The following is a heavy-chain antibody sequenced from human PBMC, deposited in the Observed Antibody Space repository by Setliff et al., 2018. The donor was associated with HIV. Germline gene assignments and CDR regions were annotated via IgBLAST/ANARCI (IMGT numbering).Heavy chain of an antibody. CDR2: MYYSGST. V-gene: IGHV4-39*07. J-gene: IGHJ4*02. D-gene: IGHD5-18*01. Sequence: SEILSLTCTVSGGSISSSSYYWGWVRQPPGKGLEWIGSMYYSGSTYYTPSLKSRITISLDTSKNQSSLRMRSVTAADTAVYYCARVFVDTAVLRVLEYYFDSWGRGTLVTV. CDR3: ARVFVDTAVLRVLEYYFDS. CDR1: GGSISSSSYY.